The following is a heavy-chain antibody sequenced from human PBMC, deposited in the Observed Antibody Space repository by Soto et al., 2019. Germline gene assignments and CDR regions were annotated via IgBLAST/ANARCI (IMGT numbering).Heavy chain of an antibody. J-gene: IGHJ4*02. CDR2: IDPRDSYT. D-gene: IGHD2-15*01. CDR1: GYSFTSNW. V-gene: IGHV5-10-1*01. CDR3: ARCSLLTSGGTCEPDY. Sequence: PGESLKISCKGSGYSFTSNWITWVRQMPGKGLEWMGRIDPRDSYTNYSPSFQGHVTISADKSINTAYVQWSSLKASDTAMYYCARCSLLTSGGTCEPDYWGQGTLVTVSS.